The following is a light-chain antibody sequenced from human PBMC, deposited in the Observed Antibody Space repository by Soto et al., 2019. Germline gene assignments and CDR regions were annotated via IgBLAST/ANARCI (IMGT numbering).Light chain of an antibody. V-gene: IGKV3-20*01. Sequence: EIVLTQSPGTLSLSPGERATLSCRASQSVSSSYLAWYQQKPGQAPRLLIYGASSRATGIPDRFSGSGSGTDITLTISRLEPEDFEVYYCQQYGSSPPTFGPGTKVHIK. CDR3: QQYGSSPPT. CDR2: GAS. J-gene: IGKJ3*01. CDR1: QSVSSSY.